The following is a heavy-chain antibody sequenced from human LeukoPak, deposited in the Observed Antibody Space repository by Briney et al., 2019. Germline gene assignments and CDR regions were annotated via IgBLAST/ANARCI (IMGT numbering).Heavy chain of an antibody. CDR2: IYTSGST. J-gene: IGHJ6*03. CDR3: ARESSWWIPTYYYYYMTS. CDR1: VGSISRYY. D-gene: IGHD2-8*02. V-gene: IGHV4-4*07. Sequence: SETLSLTCTVSVGSISRYYWSWIRQPAGRGLEWIGRIYTSGSTNYNPSLKSRVTMSVDTSKTQFSLKLSSVTAADTAVYYCARESSWWIPTYYYYYMTSGAKGPRSPSP.